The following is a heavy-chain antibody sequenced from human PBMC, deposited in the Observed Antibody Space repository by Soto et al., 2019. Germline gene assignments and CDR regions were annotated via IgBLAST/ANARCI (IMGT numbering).Heavy chain of an antibody. Sequence: GGSLRLSCAASVFSFNFYHMNWFRQAPVKGLEWVSFISSDSTTIEYADSVKGRFTISRDNAKNSLYLQMNSLRDEDTAVYYCARDSRDGFYNWFDPWGQGTLVTVSS. V-gene: IGHV3-48*02. D-gene: IGHD5-12*01. CDR3: ARDSRDGFYNWFDP. CDR2: ISSDSTTI. CDR1: VFSFNFYH. J-gene: IGHJ5*02.